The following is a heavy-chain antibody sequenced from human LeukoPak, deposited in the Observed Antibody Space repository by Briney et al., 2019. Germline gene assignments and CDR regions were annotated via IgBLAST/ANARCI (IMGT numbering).Heavy chain of an antibody. CDR3: ARDWWSSRAPDY. CDR2: ISWDGAYT. V-gene: IGHV3-43*01. J-gene: IGHJ4*02. CDR1: GFTFDDYT. Sequence: GALRLSCAASGFTFDDYTMHWVRPAPGKGLEWVSLISWDGAYTYFADSVKGRFTISRENSKKSLFLQMNSLRTEDSALYYCARDWWSSRAPDYCGQGTLVTVSS. D-gene: IGHD2-15*01.